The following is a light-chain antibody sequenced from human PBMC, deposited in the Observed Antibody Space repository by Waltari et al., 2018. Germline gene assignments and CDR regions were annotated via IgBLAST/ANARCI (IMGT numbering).Light chain of an antibody. J-gene: IGLJ2*01. CDR1: GSNHGAGYD. Sequence: QSVLTQPPSVSGAPGQRVSISCTGSGSNHGAGYDVPWYQQHPGKAPQHLIYDTPTRPPRLPDLFFGSLSGTSASRAITALQAADEAEYYCQSYDTSLSVVFSGGTKLTVL. V-gene: IGLV1-40*01. CDR2: DTP. CDR3: QSYDTSLSVV.